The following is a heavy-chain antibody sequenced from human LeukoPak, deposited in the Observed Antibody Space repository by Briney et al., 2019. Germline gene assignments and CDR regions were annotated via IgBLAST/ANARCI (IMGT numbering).Heavy chain of an antibody. CDR3: ARGLGYGDYVA. CDR1: GGSISNYY. J-gene: IGHJ5*02. V-gene: IGHV4-4*07. Sequence: RPSETLSLTCTVSGGSISNYYWSWIRQPAGKGLEWIGRKYARGSSNYNPPVQSRVTMSVDTSKNQFSLKLRSVTAADTAVYYCARGLGYGDYVAWGQGTLVTVSS. CDR2: KYARGSS. D-gene: IGHD4-17*01.